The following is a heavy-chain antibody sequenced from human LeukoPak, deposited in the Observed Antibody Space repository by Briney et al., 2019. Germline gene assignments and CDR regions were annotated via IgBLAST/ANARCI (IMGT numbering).Heavy chain of an antibody. Sequence: PGRSLSLSCATAGFTFSTYDMHWLRQAPGKGLEWVAVIWYDGNNKNYADSVKRRFTISRDTSKTTLFLQMNMLSAEDTAVYYCATPLAYCSGGTCYSLDYWGQGTLVTVSS. J-gene: IGHJ4*02. CDR1: GFTFSTYD. D-gene: IGHD2-15*01. CDR3: ATPLAYCSGGTCYSLDY. V-gene: IGHV3-33*01. CDR2: IWYDGNNK.